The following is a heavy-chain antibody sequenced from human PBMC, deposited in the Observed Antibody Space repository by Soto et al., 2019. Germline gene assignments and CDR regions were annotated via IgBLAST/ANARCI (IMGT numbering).Heavy chain of an antibody. J-gene: IGHJ4*02. CDR2: IYYRGST. CDR1: GGSINTSEFY. Sequence: SECLALTCTLSGGSINTSEFYGCLISQPPGKGLEWIGYIYYRGSTYYNPSLESRVAISMDTSKNQFSLNLTSVTAADTAVYFCVSDYGSGGYIGYWGQGTLVPVSS. V-gene: IGHV4-30-4*01. D-gene: IGHD3-22*01. CDR3: VSDYGSGGYIGY.